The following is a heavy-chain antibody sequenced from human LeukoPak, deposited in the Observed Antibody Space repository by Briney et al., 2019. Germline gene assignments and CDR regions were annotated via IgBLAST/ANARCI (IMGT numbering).Heavy chain of an antibody. J-gene: IGHJ4*02. Sequence: GGSLRLSCAASGFTFSIYWMHWVRQAPGKGLVWVSRISSEGSSTTYADSVKGRFTISRDNAKDTLYLQMNSLRAEDTAVYYCARDRGDYYDSSGYFDYWGQGTLVTVSS. CDR1: GFTFSIYW. CDR3: ARDRGDYYDSSGYFDY. V-gene: IGHV3-74*01. CDR2: ISSEGSST. D-gene: IGHD3-22*01.